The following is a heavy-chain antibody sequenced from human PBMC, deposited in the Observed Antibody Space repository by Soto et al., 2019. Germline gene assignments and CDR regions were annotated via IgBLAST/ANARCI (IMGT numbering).Heavy chain of an antibody. Sequence: GGSLRLSWAAAGFTFSDFCMHWVRQSPGKGLEWVAVISFEGSNKYFAASVKGRFTISRDDSKNTVYLQMNSLRPEDTAVYFCARDLTDYNYEYKLGFWGQGTLVTVSS. V-gene: IGHV3-30*03. CDR1: GFTFSDFC. J-gene: IGHJ4*02. CDR3: ARDLTDYNYEYKLGF. D-gene: IGHD4-4*01. CDR2: ISFEGSNK.